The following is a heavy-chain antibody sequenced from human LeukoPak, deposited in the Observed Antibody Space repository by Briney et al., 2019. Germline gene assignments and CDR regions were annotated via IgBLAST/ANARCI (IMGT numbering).Heavy chain of an antibody. CDR3: ARSGGVKRTLPDY. D-gene: IGHD3-16*01. J-gene: IGHJ4*02. V-gene: IGHV1-69*05. CDR2: IIPIFGTA. Sequence: ASVKVSCKASGGTFSSCAISWVRQAPGQGLEWMGRIIPIFGTANYAQKFQGRVTITTDESTSTAYMELSSLRSEDTAVYYCARSGGVKRTLPDYWGQGTLVTVSS. CDR1: GGTFSSCA.